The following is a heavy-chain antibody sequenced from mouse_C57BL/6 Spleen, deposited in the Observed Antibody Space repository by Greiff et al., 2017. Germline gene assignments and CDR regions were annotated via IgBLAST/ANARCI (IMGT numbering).Heavy chain of an antibody. J-gene: IGHJ2*01. V-gene: IGHV1-64*01. Sequence: QVQLQQSGAELVQPGASVKLSCKASGYTFTSYWMHWVKQRPGQGLEWIGMIHPNGGSTNYNEKFKSKATLTVDKSSSTAYMQLSSLTSEDSAVYYCARENSDGFDYWGQGTTLTVSS. CDR2: IHPNGGST. CDR3: ARENSDGFDY. D-gene: IGHD3-1*01. CDR1: GYTFTSYW.